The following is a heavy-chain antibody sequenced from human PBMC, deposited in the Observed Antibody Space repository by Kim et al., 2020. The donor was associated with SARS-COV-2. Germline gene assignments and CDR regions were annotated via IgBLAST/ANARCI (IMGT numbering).Heavy chain of an antibody. CDR2: IIPIFGTA. D-gene: IGHD4-17*01. CDR1: GGTFSSYA. CDR3: ANQLTYGDYLFDP. Sequence: SVKVSCKASGGTFSSYAISWVRQAPGQGLEWMGGIIPIFGTANYAQKFQGRVTITADESTSTAYMELSSLRSEDTAVYYCANQLTYGDYLFDPWGQGTLVTVSS. V-gene: IGHV1-69*13. J-gene: IGHJ5*02.